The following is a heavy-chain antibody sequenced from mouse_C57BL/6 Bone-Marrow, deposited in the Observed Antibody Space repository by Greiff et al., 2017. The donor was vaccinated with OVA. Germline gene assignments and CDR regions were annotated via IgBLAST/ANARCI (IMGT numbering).Heavy chain of an antibody. Sequence: EVQGVESGAELVRPGASVKLSCTASGFNIKDDYMHWVKQRPEQGLEWIGWIDPENGDTEYASKFQGKATITADTSSNTAYLQLSSLTSEDTAVYYCTTGYDFWFAYWGQGTLVTVSA. D-gene: IGHD2-4*01. V-gene: IGHV14-4*01. J-gene: IGHJ3*01. CDR2: IDPENGDT. CDR1: GFNIKDDY. CDR3: TTGYDFWFAY.